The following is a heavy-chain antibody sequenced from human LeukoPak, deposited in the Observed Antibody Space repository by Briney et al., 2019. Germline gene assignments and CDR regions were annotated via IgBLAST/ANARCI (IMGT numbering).Heavy chain of an antibody. Sequence: GGSLRLSCAASGFTFTNYAMSWVRQAPGKGLEWVSGISGSGGSTYYADSVKGRFTISRDNSKNTLYLQMNSLRAEDTAVYYCAKDYGYSDYGSSVRGKNWFDPWGQGTLVTVSS. CDR3: AKDYGYSDYGSSVRGKNWFDP. D-gene: IGHD4-11*01. V-gene: IGHV3-23*01. J-gene: IGHJ5*02. CDR1: GFTFTNYA. CDR2: ISGSGGST.